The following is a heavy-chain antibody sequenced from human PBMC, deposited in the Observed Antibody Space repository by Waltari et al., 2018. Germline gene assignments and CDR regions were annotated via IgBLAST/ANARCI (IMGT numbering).Heavy chain of an antibody. CDR2: INHSGST. CDR3: ARVPMVRGVTPYYYYYYMDV. Sequence: QVQLQQWGAGLLKPSETLSLTCAVYGGSFSGYYWSWIRQPPGKGLEWIGEINHSGSTNYNPSLKSRVTISVDTSKNQFSLKLSSVTAADTAVYYCARVPMVRGVTPYYYYYYMDVWGKGTTVTVSS. CDR1: GGSFSGYY. V-gene: IGHV4-34*01. D-gene: IGHD3-10*01. J-gene: IGHJ6*03.